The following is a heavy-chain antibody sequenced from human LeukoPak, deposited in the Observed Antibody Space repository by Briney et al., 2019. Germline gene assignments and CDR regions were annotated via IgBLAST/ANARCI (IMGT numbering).Heavy chain of an antibody. J-gene: IGHJ3*02. CDR2: ISSSSSYI. CDR1: GFTFSSYS. CDR3: AREPRGYAFDI. D-gene: IGHD1-26*01. Sequence: GGSLRLSCAASGFTFSSYSMNWVRQAPGKGLEWVSSISSSSSYIYYADSVKGRFTISRDNAKNSLYLQMNSLRAEDTAVYYCAREPRGYAFDIWGQGTMVTVSS. V-gene: IGHV3-21*01.